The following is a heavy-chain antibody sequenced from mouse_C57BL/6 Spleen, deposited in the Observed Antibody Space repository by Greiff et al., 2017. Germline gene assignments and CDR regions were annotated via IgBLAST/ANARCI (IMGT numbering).Heavy chain of an antibody. CDR1: GYTFTDYY. CDR2: INPYNGGT. CDR3: ARGRLLYAMDY. V-gene: IGHV1-19*01. D-gene: IGHD3-2*02. J-gene: IGHJ4*01. Sequence: VQLQQSGPVLVKPGASVRMSCKASGYTFTDYYMNWVKQSHGKSLEWIGVINPYNGGTSYNQKFKGKATLPVDKSSSTAYMELNSLSSEDSAVYYCARGRLLYAMDYWGQGTSVTVSS.